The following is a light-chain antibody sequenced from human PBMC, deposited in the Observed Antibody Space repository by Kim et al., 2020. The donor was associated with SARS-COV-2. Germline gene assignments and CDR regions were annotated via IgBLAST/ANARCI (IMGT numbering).Light chain of an antibody. J-gene: IGLJ3*02. CDR3: QSFDNKLNWV. CDR1: SSNIGAGYD. Sequence: GPGVTISGTGSSSNIGAGYDVHWYHQLPGTAPKLLIFGNSNRPSGVPDRFSGSKSGTSASLAVTGLQAEDEAVYYCQSFDNKLNWVFGGGTQLTVL. V-gene: IGLV1-40*01. CDR2: GNS.